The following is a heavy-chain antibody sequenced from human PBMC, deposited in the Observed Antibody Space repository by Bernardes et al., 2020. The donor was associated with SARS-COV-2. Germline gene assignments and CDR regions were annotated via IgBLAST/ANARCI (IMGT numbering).Heavy chain of an antibody. Sequence: GASLKISSHVSGYSFTRHWIAWVRPMPGKGLEWMGMIYPDDSETRFSPSFQGRVTISADKSINTAYLQWTSLKASDTAMYYCATHSDSSERGAFDLWGQGTLVTVSS. CDR2: IYPDDSET. CDR3: ATHSDSSERGAFDL. V-gene: IGHV5-51*01. CDR1: GYSFTRHW. D-gene: IGHD6-6*01. J-gene: IGHJ3*01.